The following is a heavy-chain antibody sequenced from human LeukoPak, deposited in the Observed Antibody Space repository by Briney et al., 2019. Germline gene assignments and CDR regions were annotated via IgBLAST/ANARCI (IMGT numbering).Heavy chain of an antibody. D-gene: IGHD3-22*01. Sequence: QPGGSLRLSCAASGFTFSSYWMHWVRQAPGMGLVWVSRINNDGSTTSYADSVKGRFTVSRDNAKNTLSLQMNSLRAEDTAVYYCVRRYYDSSGHQFDYWGQGTLVTVSS. V-gene: IGHV3-74*01. J-gene: IGHJ4*02. CDR1: GFTFSSYW. CDR3: VRRYYDSSGHQFDY. CDR2: INNDGSTT.